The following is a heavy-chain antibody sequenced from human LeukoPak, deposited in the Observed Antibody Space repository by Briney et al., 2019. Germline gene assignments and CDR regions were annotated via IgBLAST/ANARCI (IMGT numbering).Heavy chain of an antibody. CDR2: IRANGRDT. J-gene: IGHJ5*02. CDR1: GFTFSEYS. CDR3: AKGGYTTSFDP. V-gene: IGHV3-23*01. D-gene: IGHD2-15*01. Sequence: GGSLRLSCAASGFTFSEYSLSWVRQAPGKGLEWVSNIRANGRDTYYTDSVKGRFTISRDNSKNTLYLEMNSLSAEDTAVYYCAKGGYTTSFDPWGQGTLVTVSS.